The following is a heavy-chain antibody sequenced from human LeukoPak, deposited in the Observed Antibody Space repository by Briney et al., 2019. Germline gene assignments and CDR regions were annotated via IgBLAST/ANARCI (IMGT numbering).Heavy chain of an antibody. D-gene: IGHD6-13*01. CDR1: RGSFSGYY. J-gene: IGHJ4*02. V-gene: IGHV4-34*01. Sequence: SETLSLTCAVYRGSFSGYYWSWIRQPPGKGLERIGEINHSGSTNYNPSLKSRVTISVDTSKNQFSLKLSSVTAADTAVYYCAGYPRISYSSSWYWDYWGQGTLVTVSS. CDR2: INHSGST. CDR3: AGYPRISYSSSWYWDY.